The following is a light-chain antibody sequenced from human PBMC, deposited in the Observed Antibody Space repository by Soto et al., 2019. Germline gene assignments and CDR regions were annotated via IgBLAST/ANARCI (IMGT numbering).Light chain of an antibody. CDR1: QSFRGL. J-gene: IGKJ5*01. CDR2: GAY. Sequence: VELTQSPVTLTLSPGERATLSCRASQSFRGLLAWYQQKPGQAPRLLIYGAYNRATGIPPRFSGSGSGTDFTLTISSLEPEDSAVYYCQQRHMWPITFGQGTRLENK. CDR3: QQRHMWPIT. V-gene: IGKV3-11*01.